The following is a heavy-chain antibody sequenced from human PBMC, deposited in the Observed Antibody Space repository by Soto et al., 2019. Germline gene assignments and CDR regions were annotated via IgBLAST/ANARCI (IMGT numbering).Heavy chain of an antibody. J-gene: IGHJ4*02. Sequence: GGSLRLSCAASGFTFSSYSMNWVRQAPGKGLEWVSSISSSSSYIDYADSVRGRFTISRDNSKNTLYLQMNSLRAEDTAVYYCAKDRALLYFDYWGQGTLVTVSS. CDR3: AKDRALLYFDY. CDR1: GFTFSSYS. V-gene: IGHV3-21*04. CDR2: ISSSSSYI.